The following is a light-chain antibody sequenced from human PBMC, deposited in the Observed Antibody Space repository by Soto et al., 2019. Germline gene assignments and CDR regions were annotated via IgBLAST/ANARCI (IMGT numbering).Light chain of an antibody. J-gene: IGLJ3*02. Sequence: QSALTQPPSASGSPGQSVTISCTGTSSDVGGYNYVSWYQQHPGKAPKLMIYEVSKRPSGVPDRFSGSKSGNTASLTVSGRQAEDEADYYCSSYAGSNNLGVFGGGTQRTVL. CDR1: SSDVGGYNY. CDR2: EVS. V-gene: IGLV2-8*01. CDR3: SSYAGSNNLGV.